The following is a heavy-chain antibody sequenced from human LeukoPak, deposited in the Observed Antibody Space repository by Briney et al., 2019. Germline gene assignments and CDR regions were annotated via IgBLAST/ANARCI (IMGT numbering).Heavy chain of an antibody. CDR3: ARYYYDNSGYYFSLGY. CDR2: ISSSSGYT. CDR1: GFTFSDYY. J-gene: IGHJ4*02. D-gene: IGHD3-22*01. Sequence: PGGSLRLSCAASGFTFSDYYMSWIRQAPGKRLEWVSYISSSSGYTNYADSVKGRFTISRDNAKNSLYLQMNSLRDEDTAVYYCARYYYDNSGYYFSLGYWGQGTLVTVSS. V-gene: IGHV3-11*06.